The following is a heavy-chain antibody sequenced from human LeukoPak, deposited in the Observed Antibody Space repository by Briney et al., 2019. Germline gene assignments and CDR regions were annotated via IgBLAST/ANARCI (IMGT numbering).Heavy chain of an antibody. CDR3: ARLRKGAFDI. CDR1: GGTFSSYA. CDR2: MNPNSGNT. V-gene: IGHV1-8*03. J-gene: IGHJ3*02. Sequence: ASVKVSCKASGGTFSSYAISWVRQATGQGLEWMGWMNPNSGNTGYAQKFQGRVTITRNTSISTAYMELSSLRSEDTAVYYCARLRKGAFDIWGQGTMVTVSS.